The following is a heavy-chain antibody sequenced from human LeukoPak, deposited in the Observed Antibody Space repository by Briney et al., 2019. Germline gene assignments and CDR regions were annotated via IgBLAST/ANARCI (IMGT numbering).Heavy chain of an antibody. Sequence: GGSLRLSCAASGFTFSSYSMNWVRQAPGKGLEWVSYISSSSSTIYYADSVKGRFTISRDNAKNSLYLQMNSLRAEDTAVYYCARDRHRLAAADNEGSVDYWGQGTLVTVSS. CDR3: ARDRHRLAAADNEGSVDY. V-gene: IGHV3-48*01. D-gene: IGHD6-13*01. CDR2: ISSSSSTI. J-gene: IGHJ4*02. CDR1: GFTFSSYS.